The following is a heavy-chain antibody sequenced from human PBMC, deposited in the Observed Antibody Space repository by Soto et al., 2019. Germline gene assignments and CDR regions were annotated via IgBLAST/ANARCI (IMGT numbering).Heavy chain of an antibody. J-gene: IGHJ3*01. V-gene: IGHV3-23*01. CDR2: ISGSGGSA. D-gene: IGHD6-19*01. CDR1: GFSFSNYA. CDR3: VREASGWYSRGSFDF. Sequence: GGSLRLSCAASGFSFSNYAMNWVRQAPGKGLGWVSVISGSGGSASYADSVQGRFTISRDNSNNTLYLQMNSLRAEDTAIYSCVREASGWYSRGSFDFWGRGTMVTVSS.